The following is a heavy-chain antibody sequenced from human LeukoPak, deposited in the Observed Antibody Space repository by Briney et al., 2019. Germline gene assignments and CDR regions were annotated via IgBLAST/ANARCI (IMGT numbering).Heavy chain of an antibody. D-gene: IGHD1-26*01. Sequence: PGGSLRLSCAASGFTFSSYSMNWVRQAPGKGLEWVSSISSSSSYIYYADSVKGRFTISRDNSKNTLYLQMNSLRAEDTAVYYCAKDRERSGSSYFDYWGQGTLVTVSS. V-gene: IGHV3-21*04. CDR2: ISSSSSYI. J-gene: IGHJ4*02. CDR1: GFTFSSYS. CDR3: AKDRERSGSSYFDY.